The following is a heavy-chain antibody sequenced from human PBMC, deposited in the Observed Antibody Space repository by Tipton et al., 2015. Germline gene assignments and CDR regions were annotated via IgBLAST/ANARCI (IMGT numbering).Heavy chain of an antibody. J-gene: IGHJ4*02. V-gene: IGHV4-39*01. Sequence: TLSLTCTVFGGSMSRSSYYWGWIRQPPGKGLEWIGSIYYSGSTHYNPSLKSRVTISVDTSKNQISLKLTSATAADTAIYYCARHKDSGTYPLDYWGQGTLVTVSS. CDR2: IYYSGST. CDR1: GGSMSRSSYY. CDR3: ARHKDSGTYPLDY. D-gene: IGHD3-10*01.